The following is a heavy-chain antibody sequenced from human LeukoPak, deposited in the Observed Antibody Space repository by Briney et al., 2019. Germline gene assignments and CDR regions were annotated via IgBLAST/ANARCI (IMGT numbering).Heavy chain of an antibody. Sequence: SETLSLTCTVSGGSISSYYWSWIRQPPGKGLEWIGYIYYSGSTNYNPSLKSRVTISVDTSKNQFSLKLSSVTAADTAVYYCARVKRDSSGYYPRGNWFDPWGQGTLVTVSS. D-gene: IGHD3-22*01. CDR1: GGSISSYY. CDR3: ARVKRDSSGYYPRGNWFDP. J-gene: IGHJ5*02. CDR2: IYYSGST. V-gene: IGHV4-59*08.